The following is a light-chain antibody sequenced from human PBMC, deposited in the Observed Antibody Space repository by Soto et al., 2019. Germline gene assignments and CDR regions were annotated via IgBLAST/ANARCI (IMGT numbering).Light chain of an antibody. Sequence: QSALTQPGSVSGSAGQSVTISCSGTMRDVGAYNSVSWYQQHPGTAPKLIIYDVPNRPSGISSRFSGSRSGNTASLTISGLQAEDEGDYYCSAYAARSTLVFGRGTKVTVL. J-gene: IGLJ3*02. CDR2: DVP. CDR3: SAYAARSTLV. CDR1: MRDVGAYNS. V-gene: IGLV2-14*03.